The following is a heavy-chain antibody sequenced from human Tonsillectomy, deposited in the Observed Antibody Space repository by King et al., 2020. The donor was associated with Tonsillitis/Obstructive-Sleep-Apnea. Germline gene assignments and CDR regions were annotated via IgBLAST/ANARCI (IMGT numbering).Heavy chain of an antibody. CDR3: ARDGSVATRPLDY. CDR2: INPSGGST. V-gene: IGHV1-46*01. D-gene: IGHD6-6*01. J-gene: IGHJ4*02. Sequence: VQLVQSGAEVKKPGASVKVSCKASGYTFTSYYINWVGQAPGQGLELMGIINPSGGSTSYEQKFQGRVTMTRDTATSTVYMELSSLRSEETAVYYCARDGSVATRPLDYWGQGTLVTVSS. CDR1: GYTFTSYY.